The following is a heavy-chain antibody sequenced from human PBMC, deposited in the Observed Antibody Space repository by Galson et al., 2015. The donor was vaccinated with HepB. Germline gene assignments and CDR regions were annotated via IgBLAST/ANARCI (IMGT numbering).Heavy chain of an antibody. J-gene: IGHJ3*02. V-gene: IGHV1-69*13. CDR3: AREPSGSYSNDAFDI. Sequence: SVKVSCKASGGTFSSYAISWVRQAPGQGLEWMGGIIPIFGTANYAQKFQGRVTITADESTSTAYMELSSLRSEDTAVYYCAREPSGSYSNDAFDIWGQGTMVTVSS. D-gene: IGHD1-26*01. CDR1: GGTFSSYA. CDR2: IIPIFGTA.